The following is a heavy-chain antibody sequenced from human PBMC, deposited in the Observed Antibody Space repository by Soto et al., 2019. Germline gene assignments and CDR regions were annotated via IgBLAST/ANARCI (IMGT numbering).Heavy chain of an antibody. J-gene: IGHJ4*02. CDR1: GGSFSSHY. V-gene: IGHV4-59*11. D-gene: IGHD7-27*01. Sequence: PSETLSLTCTASGGSFSSHYWSWIRQPPGKGLEWIGYVYYSGSTSYNPSLKSRVTISVDASKNQFSLQLRSVTAADTAVYYCVREETGAADYWGPGTLVTVSS. CDR3: VREETGAADY. CDR2: VYYSGST.